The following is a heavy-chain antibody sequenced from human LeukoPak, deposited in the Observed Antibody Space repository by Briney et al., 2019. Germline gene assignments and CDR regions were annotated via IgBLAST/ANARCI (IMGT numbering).Heavy chain of an antibody. CDR3: AKPNNWNYVGAFDI. J-gene: IGHJ3*02. CDR2: ISGSGGST. Sequence: GGSLRLSCAASGFTFSSYGMHWVRQAPGKGLEWVSAISGSGGSTYYADSVKGRFTISRDNSKNTLYLQMNSLRAEDTAVYYCAKPNNWNYVGAFDIWGQGTMVTVSS. V-gene: IGHV3-23*01. D-gene: IGHD1-7*01. CDR1: GFTFSSYG.